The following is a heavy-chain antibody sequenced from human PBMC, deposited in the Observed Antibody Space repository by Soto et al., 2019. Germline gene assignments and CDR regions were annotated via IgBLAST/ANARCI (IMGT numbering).Heavy chain of an antibody. CDR1: GGTFSSYA. Sequence: ASVKVSCKASGGTFSSYAISWVRQAPGQGLEWMGGIIPIFGTANYAQKFQGRVTITADESTSTAYMELSSLRSEDTAVYYCARAQRILYSGYDLGYYYYGMDVWGQGTTVTVSS. D-gene: IGHD5-12*01. V-gene: IGHV1-69*13. J-gene: IGHJ6*02. CDR3: ARAQRILYSGYDLGYYYYGMDV. CDR2: IIPIFGTA.